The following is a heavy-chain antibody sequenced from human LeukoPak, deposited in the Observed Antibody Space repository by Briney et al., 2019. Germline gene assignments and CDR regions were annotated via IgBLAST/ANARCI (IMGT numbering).Heavy chain of an antibody. CDR2: IYYSGST. V-gene: IGHV4-39*07. J-gene: IGHJ4*02. D-gene: IGHD6-13*01. Sequence: SETLSLTCTVSGGSISSSSYYWGWIRQPPGKGLEWIGSIYYSGSTYYNPSLKSLVTISVDTSKNQFSLKLSSVTAADTAVYYCARDHGESRAYSSSWYSDYWGQGTLVTVSS. CDR1: GGSISSSSYY. CDR3: ARDHGESRAYSSSWYSDY.